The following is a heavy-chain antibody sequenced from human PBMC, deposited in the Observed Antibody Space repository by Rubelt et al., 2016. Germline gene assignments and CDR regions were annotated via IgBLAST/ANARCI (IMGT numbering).Heavy chain of an antibody. J-gene: IGHJ4*02. CDR2: IRQDGSDK. V-gene: IGHV3-7*03. Sequence: LVQPGGSLRLSCAASGFTFRNYWMSWVRQAPGQGLEWVANIRQDGSDKYYVDSLKGRFTVSRDNAKNSLYLQMNSLSYDDTAVYYCAKRGAGTFFDYWGQGTLFTVSS. D-gene: IGHD3-16*01. CDR1: GFTFRNYW. CDR3: AKRGAGTFFDY.